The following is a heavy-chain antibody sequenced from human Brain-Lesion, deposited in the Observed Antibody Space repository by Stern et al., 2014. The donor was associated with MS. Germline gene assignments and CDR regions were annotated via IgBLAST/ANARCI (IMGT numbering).Heavy chain of an antibody. V-gene: IGHV4-39*02. CDR2: IFYTGST. CDR3: ARGAGVFDS. D-gene: IGHD6-19*01. J-gene: IGHJ4*02. Sequence: QVQLQESGPGLVKPSETLSLTCTVSGGSIGRSSYYWGWIRQPPGKGLEWIGNIFYTGSTFYDPSLKSRATISVDPPNNHFPLILNSVTAADTAVYYCARGAGVFDSWGQGTLVTVSP. CDR1: GGSIGRSSYY.